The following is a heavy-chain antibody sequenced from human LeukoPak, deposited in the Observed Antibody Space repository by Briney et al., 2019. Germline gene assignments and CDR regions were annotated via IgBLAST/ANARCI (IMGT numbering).Heavy chain of an antibody. D-gene: IGHD3-16*01. V-gene: IGHV3-53*01. CDR3: ARALGAFSYGFMDV. J-gene: IGHJ6*03. CDR2: IYSGGST. CDR1: GFTVSSNY. Sequence: GGSLRLSCAASGFTVSSNYMSWVRQAPGKGLEWVSVIYSGGSTYYADSVKGRFTISRDNSKNTLYLQMNSLRAEDTAVYYCARALGAFSYGFMDVWGKGTTATVSS.